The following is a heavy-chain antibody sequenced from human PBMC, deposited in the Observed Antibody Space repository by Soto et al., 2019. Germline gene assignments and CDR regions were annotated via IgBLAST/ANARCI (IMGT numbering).Heavy chain of an antibody. V-gene: IGHV4-34*01. CDR1: VGSLSTYF. Sequence: VGSLSTYFWTWIRQTPGKGLEWIGEVNHSGSPNYSPSPKSRVTMSFDTSKNQFSLNLTSVTAADTAVYYCARDRFSQWSQEYYGLDVWGQGTTVTVYS. J-gene: IGHJ6*02. CDR3: ARDRFSQWSQEYYGLDV. D-gene: IGHD3-3*01. CDR2: VNHSGSP.